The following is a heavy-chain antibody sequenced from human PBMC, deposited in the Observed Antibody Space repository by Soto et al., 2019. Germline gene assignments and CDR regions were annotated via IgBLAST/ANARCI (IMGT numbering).Heavy chain of an antibody. Sequence: EVPLLESGGGLVQPGESLRLSCAASGFTFSSYAMSWVRQAPGKGLEWVSVISGSDDSTYYADSVKGRFTISRDNSKNTLYLQMNSLRAEDTAVYYCAKRSSSSTFDYWGQGTLVTASS. J-gene: IGHJ4*02. CDR1: GFTFSSYA. CDR3: AKRSSSSTFDY. V-gene: IGHV3-23*01. D-gene: IGHD6-6*01. CDR2: ISGSDDST.